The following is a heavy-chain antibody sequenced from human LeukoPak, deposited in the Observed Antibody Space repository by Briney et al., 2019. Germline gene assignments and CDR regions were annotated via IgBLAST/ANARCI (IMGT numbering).Heavy chain of an antibody. CDR1: GSAFSTYQ. CDR2: TRNKANSYTT. Sequence: GGSLRLSCAASGSAFSTYQMHWVRQAPGKGLEWVGRTRNKANSYTTEYAASVKGRFTISRDDSKNSLYLQMNSLKTEDTAVYYCARWVGATRAGGNFDYWGQGTLVTVSS. V-gene: IGHV3-72*01. D-gene: IGHD1-26*01. CDR3: ARWVGATRAGGNFDY. J-gene: IGHJ4*02.